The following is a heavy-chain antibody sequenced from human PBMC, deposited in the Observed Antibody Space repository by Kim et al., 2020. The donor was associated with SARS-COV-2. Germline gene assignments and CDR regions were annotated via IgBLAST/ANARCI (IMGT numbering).Heavy chain of an antibody. CDR1: GFTFNTYG. CDR2: IWFDGSDQ. Sequence: GGSLRLSCSVSGFTFNTYGMHWVRQAPGKGLEWVAVIWFDGSDQYYADSVKGRFTISRDNSKDTLYLQMRSLRVDDTAAYYCARGPHYDSWTGYSDYYYGMDVWGQGTTVTVSS. D-gene: IGHD3-3*01. V-gene: IGHV3-33*01. CDR3: ARGPHYDSWTGYSDYYYGMDV. J-gene: IGHJ6*02.